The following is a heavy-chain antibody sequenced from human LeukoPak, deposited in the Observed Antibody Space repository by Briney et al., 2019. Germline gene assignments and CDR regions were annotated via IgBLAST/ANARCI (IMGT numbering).Heavy chain of an antibody. Sequence: PGGSLRLSCAASGFTFSSYAMSWVRQAPGKGLEWVSAISGSGAGTYYADSVKGRFTISRDNSKNTLSLQMNSLRAEDTAVYYCAKAVVASYYYHYGMDVWGQGTTVTVSS. J-gene: IGHJ6*02. CDR3: AKAVVASYYYHYGMDV. V-gene: IGHV3-23*01. CDR1: GFTFSSYA. CDR2: ISGSGAGT. D-gene: IGHD2-15*01.